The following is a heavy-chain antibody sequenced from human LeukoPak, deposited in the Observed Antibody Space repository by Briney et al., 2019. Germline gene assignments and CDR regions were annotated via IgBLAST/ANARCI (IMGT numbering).Heavy chain of an antibody. V-gene: IGHV3-30-3*01. CDR3: ARGGGPAGFDI. CDR2: ISYDGSNK. Sequence: GRSLRLSCAASGFTFSSYAMHWVRQAPGKGLEWVAVISYDGSNKYYADSVKGRFTISRDNSKNTLYLQMNSLRAEDTAVYYCARGGGPAGFDIWGQGTMVTVSS. D-gene: IGHD2-2*01. CDR1: GFTFSSYA. J-gene: IGHJ3*02.